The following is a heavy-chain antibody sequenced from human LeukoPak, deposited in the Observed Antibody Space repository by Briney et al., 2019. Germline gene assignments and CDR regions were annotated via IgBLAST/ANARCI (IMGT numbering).Heavy chain of an antibody. V-gene: IGHV4-34*01. D-gene: IGHD3-22*01. CDR2: VNHSGST. Sequence: SETLSLTCAVYGGSFSGYYWSWIRQPPGKGLEWIGEVNHSGSTNYNPSLKSRVTISVGTSKNQFSLKLSSVTAADTAVYYCHYYDSSGYHTTFDSWGQGTLVTVSS. J-gene: IGHJ4*02. CDR3: HYYDSSGYHTTFDS. CDR1: GGSFSGYY.